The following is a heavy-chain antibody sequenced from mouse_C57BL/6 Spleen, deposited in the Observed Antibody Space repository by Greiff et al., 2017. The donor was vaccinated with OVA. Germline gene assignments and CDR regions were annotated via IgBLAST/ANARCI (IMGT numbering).Heavy chain of an antibody. D-gene: IGHD2-2*01. Sequence: QVQLKESGAELARPGASVKMSCKASGYTFTSYTMHWVKQRPGQGLEWIGYINPSSGYTKYNQKFKDKATLTADKSSSTAYMQLSSLTSEDSAVYYCARAGYAYAMDYWGQGNSDTVSS. CDR3: ARAGYAYAMDY. CDR1: GYTFTSYT. J-gene: IGHJ4*01. CDR2: INPSSGYT. V-gene: IGHV1-4*01.